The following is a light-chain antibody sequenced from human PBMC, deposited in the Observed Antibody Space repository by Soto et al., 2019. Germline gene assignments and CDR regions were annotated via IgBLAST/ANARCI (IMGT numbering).Light chain of an antibody. J-gene: IGKJ4*01. V-gene: IGKV3-15*01. CDR1: QSVSSN. CDR2: GAS. Sequence: EIVMTQSPATLSVSPGERATLSCRASQSVSSNLAWYQQKPGQAPRLLIYGASTRATGIPARFSGSGSGTEFTLTISSLQSEDFAVYYCQQYNNWPLTVGGGPKVELK. CDR3: QQYNNWPLT.